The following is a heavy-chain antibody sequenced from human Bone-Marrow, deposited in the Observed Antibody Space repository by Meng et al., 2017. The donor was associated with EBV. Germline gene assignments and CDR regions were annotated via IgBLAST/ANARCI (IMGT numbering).Heavy chain of an antibody. J-gene: IGHJ4*02. V-gene: IGHV1-3*01. CDR3: ARGQHDYAIDY. CDR1: GYTLTSTSFA. CDR2: INAGNGNT. Sequence: QVQVLQSGAEVKKTGASVKVSCRASGYTLTSTSFAIHWVSKAHGQRLGWMGWINAGNGNTKYSQNFQGRVTITRDTSATTVHMELRSLRSEDTAVYYCARGQHDYAIDYWGQGTLVTVSS. D-gene: IGHD4-17*01.